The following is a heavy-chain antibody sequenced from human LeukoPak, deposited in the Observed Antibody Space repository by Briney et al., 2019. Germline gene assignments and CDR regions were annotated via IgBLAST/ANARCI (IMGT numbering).Heavy chain of an antibody. Sequence: SETLSLTCAVYGGSPSGSYWSGIRHPPGKGLEWIGEINHSGSTNYNPALKSRVTISADTSKNQFSLKLCSVTAADTAVYYFVSGANTALRDFDWSFAAFDYWGQGTLVTVSS. D-gene: IGHD3-9*01. CDR3: VSGANTALRDFDWSFAAFDY. V-gene: IGHV4-34*01. J-gene: IGHJ4*02. CDR2: INHSGST. CDR1: GGSPSGSY.